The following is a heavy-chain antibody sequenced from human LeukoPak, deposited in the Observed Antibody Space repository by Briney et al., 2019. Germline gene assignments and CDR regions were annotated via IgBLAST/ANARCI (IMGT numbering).Heavy chain of an antibody. J-gene: IGHJ1*01. D-gene: IGHD6-6*01. V-gene: IGHV3-23*01. CDR2: ISGSGTNT. CDR3: AKDWGQSRSSWGEYFLH. CDR1: GFTFSNYA. Sequence: PGGSLRLSCAASGFTFSNYAMSWVRQAPGKGLEWVSAISGSGTNTYYADSVKGRFTISRDNSKNTLYLQLNSLTAEDTAIYYCAKDWGQSRSSWGEYFLHWGQGTLVTVSS.